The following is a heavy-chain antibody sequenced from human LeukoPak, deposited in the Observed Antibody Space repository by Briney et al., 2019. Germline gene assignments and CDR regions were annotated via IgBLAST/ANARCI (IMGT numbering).Heavy chain of an antibody. CDR1: GFTVSNNY. CDR3: ARNSGADFFNY. V-gene: IGHV3-66*02. Sequence: GGSLRLSCAASGFTVSNNYMSWVRQAPGKGLEWISVIYTGGTTYYADSVRGRFTISRDNSRNTLFLQMNSLRAEDTAVYYCARNSGADFFNYWGQGTLVTVSS. D-gene: IGHD1-26*01. CDR2: IYTGGTT. J-gene: IGHJ4*02.